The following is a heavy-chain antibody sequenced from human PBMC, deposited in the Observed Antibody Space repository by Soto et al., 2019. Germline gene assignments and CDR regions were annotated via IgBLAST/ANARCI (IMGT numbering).Heavy chain of an antibody. Sequence: QVQLVESGGDVVQPGRSLRLSCAASGFTFSSYAMHWVRQAPGKGLEWVAVISYDGSNKYYADSVKGRFTISRDNSKNTLYLQMNSLRAEDTAVYYCARESYGDYDYFDYWGQGTLVTVSS. CDR1: GFTFSSYA. CDR3: ARESYGDYDYFDY. V-gene: IGHV3-30-3*01. J-gene: IGHJ4*02. D-gene: IGHD4-17*01. CDR2: ISYDGSNK.